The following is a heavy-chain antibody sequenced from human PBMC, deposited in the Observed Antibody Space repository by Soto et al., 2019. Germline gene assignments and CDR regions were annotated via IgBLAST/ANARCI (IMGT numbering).Heavy chain of an antibody. D-gene: IGHD3-10*01. CDR2: ISGSSDNT. V-gene: IGHV3-23*01. CDR3: SKGSAISGWLAHDH. Sequence: PGGSLILSCAASGFTFSNYAMSWVRQAPGKGLEWVSDISGSSDNTQFADSVKGRFTIFRDNSKNTVYLQMNSLRAEDTAVYYCSKGSAISGWLAHDHWGQGTLVTVSS. J-gene: IGHJ4*02. CDR1: GFTFSNYA.